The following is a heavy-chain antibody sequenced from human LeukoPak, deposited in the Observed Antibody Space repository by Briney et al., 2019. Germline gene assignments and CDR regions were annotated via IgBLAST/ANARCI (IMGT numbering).Heavy chain of an antibody. CDR2: INPHSGGT. D-gene: IGHD3-16*01. CDR3: ARDHDYVWGSYGSLDFDY. J-gene: IGHJ4*02. V-gene: IGHV1-2*02. CDR1: GYTFTDYY. Sequence: ASVKVSCKTSGYTFTDYYMHWVRQAPGQGLEWMGWINPHSGGTNYAQKFQGRVTMTRDTSISTAYMELSRLRSDDTAVYYCARDHDYVWGSYGSLDFDYWGQGTLVTVSS.